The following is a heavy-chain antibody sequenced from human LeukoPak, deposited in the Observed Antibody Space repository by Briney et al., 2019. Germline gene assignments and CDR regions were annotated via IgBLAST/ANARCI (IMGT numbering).Heavy chain of an antibody. Sequence: ASVKVSCKASGYTFTSYYMHWVRQAPGQGLEWMGIINPSGGSTSYAQKFQGRVTMTRDTSTSTVYMELSSMRSEDSAVYYCARIAPHYDILTDYYFSASGRWWFDPWGQGTIVTVSS. V-gene: IGHV1-46*01. D-gene: IGHD3-9*01. J-gene: IGHJ5*02. CDR2: INPSGGST. CDR1: GYTFTSYY. CDR3: ARIAPHYDILTDYYFSASGRWWFDP.